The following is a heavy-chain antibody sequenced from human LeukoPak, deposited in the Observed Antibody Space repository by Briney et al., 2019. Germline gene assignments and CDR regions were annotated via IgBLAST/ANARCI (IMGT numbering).Heavy chain of an antibody. CDR2: IYYSGST. CDR1: GGSISSYY. J-gene: IGHJ3*02. D-gene: IGHD2-2*01. CDR3: ARIPPPAGYCSSTSCPRFGWLRGALAFDI. Sequence: KTSETLSLTCTVSGGSISSYYWSWIRQPPGKGLEWIGYIYYSGSTNYNPSLKSRVTISVDTSKNQFSLKLSSVTAADTAVYYCARIPPPAGYCSSTSCPRFGWLRGALAFDIWGQGTMVTVSS. V-gene: IGHV4-59*01.